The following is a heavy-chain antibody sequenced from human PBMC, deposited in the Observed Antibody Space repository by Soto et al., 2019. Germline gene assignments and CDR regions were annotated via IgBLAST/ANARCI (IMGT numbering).Heavy chain of an antibody. J-gene: IGHJ4*02. CDR1: GGSISSGGYY. CDR2: IYYSGST. CDR3: ARGGENYYGPGRDSNSFHS. V-gene: IGHV4-31*03. D-gene: IGHD3-10*01. Sequence: QVQLQESGPGLVKPSQTLSLTCTVSGGSISSGGYYWSWIRQHPGKGLEWIGYIYYSGSTYYNPSLRGGVTKAGDPSKNLFSLKRGSVTAGDTAVYYCARGGENYYGPGRDSNSFHSGGQGTLVTVSS.